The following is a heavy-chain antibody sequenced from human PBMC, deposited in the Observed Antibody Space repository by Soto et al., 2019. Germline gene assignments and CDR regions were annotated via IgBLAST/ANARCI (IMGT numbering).Heavy chain of an antibody. V-gene: IGHV3-64D*06. J-gene: IGHJ4*02. CDR2: ISSNGGST. Sequence: GGSLRLSCSASGFTFSSYAMHWVRQAPGKGLEYISAISSNGGSTYYSVSVKGRFTISRYNSKISLYLQMSSLRAEDTAVFYCVKDLVSYYGSSGPAFDYWGQGTLVTVSS. D-gene: IGHD3-22*01. CDR1: GFTFSSYA. CDR3: VKDLVSYYGSSGPAFDY.